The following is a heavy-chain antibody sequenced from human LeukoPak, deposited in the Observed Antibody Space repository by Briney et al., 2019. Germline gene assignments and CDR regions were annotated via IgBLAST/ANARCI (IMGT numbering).Heavy chain of an antibody. CDR1: GFTFSSYG. Sequence: QPGGSLRLSCAASGFTFSSYGMHWVRQAPGKGLEWVAVISYDGSNKYYADSVKGRFTISRDNSKNTLYLQMNSLRAEDTAVYHCAKEGLPDYYDSSGYYYGYFDYWGQGTLVTVSS. J-gene: IGHJ4*02. D-gene: IGHD3-22*01. CDR2: ISYDGSNK. CDR3: AKEGLPDYYDSSGYYYGYFDY. V-gene: IGHV3-30*18.